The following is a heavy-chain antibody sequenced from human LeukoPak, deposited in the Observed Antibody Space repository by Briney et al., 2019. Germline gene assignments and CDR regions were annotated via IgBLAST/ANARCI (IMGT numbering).Heavy chain of an antibody. Sequence: SETLSLTCTVSGGSISSYYWSWIRQPAGKGLEWIGRIYTSGSTNYNPSLKSRVTMSVDTSKNQFSLKLSSVTAADTAVYYCARDFRRRSSSWYGGGENWFDPWGQGTLVTVSS. CDR2: IYTSGST. V-gene: IGHV4-4*07. J-gene: IGHJ5*02. D-gene: IGHD6-13*01. CDR1: GGSISSYY. CDR3: ARDFRRRSSSWYGGGENWFDP.